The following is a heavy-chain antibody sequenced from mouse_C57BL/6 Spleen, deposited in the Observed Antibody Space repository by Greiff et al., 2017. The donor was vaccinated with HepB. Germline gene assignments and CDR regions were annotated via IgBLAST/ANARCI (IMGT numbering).Heavy chain of an antibody. D-gene: IGHD1-1*01. V-gene: IGHV1-50*01. CDR3: ARSGFSDYYGSSYAMDY. CDR2: IDPSDSYT. J-gene: IGHJ4*01. CDR1: GYTFTSYW. Sequence: QVQLQQPGAELVKPGASVKLSCKASGYTFTSYWMQWVKQRPGQGLEWIGEIDPSDSYTNYNQKFKGKATLTVDTSSSTAYMQLSSLTSEDSAVYYCARSGFSDYYGSSYAMDYWGQGTSVTVSS.